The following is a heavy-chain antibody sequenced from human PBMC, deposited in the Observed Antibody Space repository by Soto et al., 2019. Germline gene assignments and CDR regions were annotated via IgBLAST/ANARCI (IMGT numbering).Heavy chain of an antibody. Sequence: QAQLVQSGGEMKKAGASVKVSCKASGYTFTTYGITWVRQAPGQGLDWMGWINPLKGDTKSAANFQDRVTMTTDTSKRTVYMELRSLRSDDTAVYYCARVKVPAAVLGAFDVWGQGTLVTVFS. V-gene: IGHV1-18*01. CDR1: GYTFTTYG. J-gene: IGHJ3*01. CDR2: INPLKGDT. CDR3: ARVKVPAAVLGAFDV. D-gene: IGHD2-2*01.